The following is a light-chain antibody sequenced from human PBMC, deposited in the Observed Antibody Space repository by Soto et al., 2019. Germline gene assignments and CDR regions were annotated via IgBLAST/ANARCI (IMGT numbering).Light chain of an antibody. CDR2: EVT. CDR1: SSDVGGYNY. CDR3: SSYTSSSTYV. Sequence: QSVLTQPASVSGSPGQSITISCTGTSSDVGGYNYVSWYQQHPGKAPKLMIYEVTNRPSGVSNRFSGSKSDSTASLTISGLQADDEADYYCSSYTSSSTYVFGTGTKLTVL. J-gene: IGLJ1*01. V-gene: IGLV2-14*01.